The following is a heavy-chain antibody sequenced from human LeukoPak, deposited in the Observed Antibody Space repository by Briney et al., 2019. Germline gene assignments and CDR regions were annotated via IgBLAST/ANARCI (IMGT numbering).Heavy chain of an antibody. CDR1: GFTFSSYA. Sequence: GGSLRLSCAASGFTFSSYAMSWVRQAPGKGLEWVSGISGSGGSTHYADSVKDRFTISRDNSKNTLYLQMNSLRAEDTAVYHCAREKDDAFDIWGQGTMVTVSS. V-gene: IGHV3-23*01. CDR2: ISGSGGST. J-gene: IGHJ3*02. CDR3: AREKDDAFDI.